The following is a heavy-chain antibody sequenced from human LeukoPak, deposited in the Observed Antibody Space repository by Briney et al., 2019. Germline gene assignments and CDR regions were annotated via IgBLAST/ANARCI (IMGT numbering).Heavy chain of an antibody. V-gene: IGHV1-69*06. CDR1: GGTFSSYA. CDR2: IIPIFGTA. J-gene: IGHJ4*02. D-gene: IGHD6-19*01. Sequence: SVKVSCKASGGTFSSYAISWVRQAPGQGLEWMGGIIPIFGTANYAPKFQGRVTITAEKSTSTAYMELSSLTSEDTAVYYCAIAVAGTGHFDYWGQGTLVTVSS. CDR3: AIAVAGTGHFDY.